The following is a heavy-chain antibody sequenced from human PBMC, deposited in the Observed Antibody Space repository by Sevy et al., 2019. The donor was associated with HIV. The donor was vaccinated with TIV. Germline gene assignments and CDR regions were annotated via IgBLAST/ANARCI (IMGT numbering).Heavy chain of an antibody. CDR1: GFTFADHA. J-gene: IGHJ4*02. D-gene: IGHD2-8*01. Sequence: GSLRLSCAASGFTFADHAFHWVCQAPGKGLEWVAIISFDGRNKRLAESVKGRFTISRDDSKNTVYLQMTSLRPEDTAVYYCARDHCTDGACFRSGYFDYWGQGTLVTVSS. CDR3: ARDHCTDGACFRSGYFDY. V-gene: IGHV3-30*04. CDR2: ISFDGRNK.